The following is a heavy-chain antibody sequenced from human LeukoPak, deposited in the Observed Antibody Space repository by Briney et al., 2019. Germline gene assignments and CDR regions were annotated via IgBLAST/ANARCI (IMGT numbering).Heavy chain of an antibody. J-gene: IGHJ4*02. V-gene: IGHV3-48*04. Sequence: GGSLRLCCAASGFTFSDYILNWVRQAPGKGMEWISYISTAGTTVYYADSVKGRFAISRDNAKNSLYLQMNSLRVEDTAVYYCARDSGYDYDKFDCWGQGTLVTVS. CDR2: ISTAGTTV. CDR1: GFTFSDYI. D-gene: IGHD3-22*01. CDR3: ARDSGYDYDKFDC.